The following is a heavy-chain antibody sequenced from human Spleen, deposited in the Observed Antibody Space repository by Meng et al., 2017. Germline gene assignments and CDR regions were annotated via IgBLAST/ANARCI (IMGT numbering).Heavy chain of an antibody. D-gene: IGHD3-16*01. CDR3: ARVRGVGSFAYVAN. Sequence: GGSLRLSCAASGSGFTFNDDYMSWIRQAPGKGLEWIAYISYSSNMIYYVDSVRGRFTNSRDNALNSLYLQMDSLRGEDTAVYYCARVRGVGSFAYVANWGQGTRVTVSS. CDR2: ISYSSNMI. CDR1: GSGFTFNDDY. V-gene: IGHV3-11*01. J-gene: IGHJ4*02.